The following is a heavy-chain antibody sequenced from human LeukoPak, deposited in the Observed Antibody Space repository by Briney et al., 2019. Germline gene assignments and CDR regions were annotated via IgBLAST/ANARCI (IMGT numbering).Heavy chain of an antibody. CDR2: ISGSGGST. V-gene: IGHV3-23*01. J-gene: IGHJ4*02. Sequence: PGGSLRLSCAASGFSFSSNAMSWVRQAPGKGLEWVSAISGSGGSTYYADSVKGRFTISRDNSKNTLYLQMNSLRAEDTAVYYCAKDSAAAGTSYFDYWGQGTLVTVSS. D-gene: IGHD6-13*01. CDR1: GFSFSSNA. CDR3: AKDSAAAGTSYFDY.